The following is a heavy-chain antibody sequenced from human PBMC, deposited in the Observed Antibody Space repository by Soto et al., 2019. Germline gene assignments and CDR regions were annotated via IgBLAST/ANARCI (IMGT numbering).Heavy chain of an antibody. D-gene: IGHD6-19*01. CDR3: ARDDPSKYSSGFNDAFDI. CDR2: IYSGGST. V-gene: IGHV3-66*01. Sequence: GGSLRLSCAASGFTFSSYVMHWVRQAPGKGLEWVSVIYSGGSTYYADSVKGRFTISRDNSKNTLYLQMNSLRAEDTAVYYCARDDPSKYSSGFNDAFDIWGQGTMVTVSS. J-gene: IGHJ3*02. CDR1: GFTFSSYV.